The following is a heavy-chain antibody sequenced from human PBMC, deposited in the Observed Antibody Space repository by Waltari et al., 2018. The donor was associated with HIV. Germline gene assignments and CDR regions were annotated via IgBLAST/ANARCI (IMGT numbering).Heavy chain of an antibody. Sequence: QVQLQESGPGLVKPSQTLSLTCTVSGGSISSGGYYWSWNRQHPGKGLEWIGYIYYSGSTYYNPSLKSRVTISVDTSKNQFSLKLSSVAAADTAVYYCARATDSSGYFFDYWGQGTLVTVSS. D-gene: IGHD3-22*01. CDR3: ARATDSSGYFFDY. CDR1: GGSISSGGYY. CDR2: IYYSGST. J-gene: IGHJ4*02. V-gene: IGHV4-31*03.